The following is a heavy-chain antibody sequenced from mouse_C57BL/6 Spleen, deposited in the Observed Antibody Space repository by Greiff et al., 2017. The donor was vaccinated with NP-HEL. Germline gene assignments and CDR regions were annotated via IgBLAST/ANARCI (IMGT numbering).Heavy chain of an antibody. Sequence: EVQRVESGPGMVKPSQSLSLTCTVTGYSITSGYDWHWIRHFPGNKLEWMGYISYSGSTNYNPSLKSRISITHDTSKNHFFLKLNSVTTEDTATYYCATGRYYFDYWGQGTTLTVSS. V-gene: IGHV3-1*01. CDR1: GYSITSGYD. J-gene: IGHJ2*01. CDR2: ISYSGST. CDR3: ATGRYYFDY.